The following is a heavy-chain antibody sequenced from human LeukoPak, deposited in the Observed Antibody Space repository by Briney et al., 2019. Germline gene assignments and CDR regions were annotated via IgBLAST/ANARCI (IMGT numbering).Heavy chain of an antibody. CDR2: ISGSGDAA. CDR3: AKGVYQFYGSGSFTLDF. V-gene: IGHV3-23*01. D-gene: IGHD3-10*01. J-gene: IGHJ4*02. CDR1: GFTFSSYA. Sequence: GGSLRLSCAASGFTFSSYAMTWVRQAPGKGLEWVSAISGSGDAAYYADSVRGRFTISRDNSKNTLYLQMNSLRAEDTAVYYCAKGVYQFYGSGSFTLDFWGEGTQVTVSS.